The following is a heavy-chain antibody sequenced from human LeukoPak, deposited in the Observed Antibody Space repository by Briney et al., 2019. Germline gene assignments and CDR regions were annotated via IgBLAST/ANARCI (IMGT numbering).Heavy chain of an antibody. CDR1: GASISSGGYY. D-gene: IGHD5-24*01. CDR2: VYYSRST. V-gene: IGHV4-30-4*01. J-gene: IGHJ4*02. CDR3: ARDGYNSGYFDY. Sequence: SETLSLTCTVSGASISSGGYYWNWIRQPPGKGLEWIGYVYYSRSTSYSPSLKSRLTISVDTSKNQFSLKLSSVTATDTAVYYCARDGYNSGYFDYWGQGTLVTVSS.